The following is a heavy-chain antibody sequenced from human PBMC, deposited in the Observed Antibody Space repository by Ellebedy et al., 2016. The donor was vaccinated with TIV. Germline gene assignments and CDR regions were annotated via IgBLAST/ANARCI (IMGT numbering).Heavy chain of an antibody. CDR3: ARDRSRSPNAGVTDY. Sequence: ASVKVSXKASGYTFTGYYMHWVRQAPGQGLEWMGWINPNSGGTNYAQKFQGRVTMTRDTSISTAYMELSRLRSDDTAVYYCARDRSRSPNAGVTDYWGQGTLVTVSS. V-gene: IGHV1-2*02. D-gene: IGHD3-3*01. CDR1: GYTFTGYY. CDR2: INPNSGGT. J-gene: IGHJ4*02.